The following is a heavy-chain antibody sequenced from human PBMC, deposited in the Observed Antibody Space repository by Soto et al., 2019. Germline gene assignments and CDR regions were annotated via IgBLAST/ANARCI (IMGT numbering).Heavy chain of an antibody. J-gene: IGHJ4*02. V-gene: IGHV1-69*12. CDR2: IIPIFGTA. CDR3: AREPDDYGDLYYFDY. Sequence: QVQLVQSGAEVKKPGSSVKVSCKASGGTFSSYAISWVRQAPGQGLEWMGGIIPIFGTANYAQKFQGRVTITANESTSTAYMELSSLRSEDTAVYYCAREPDDYGDLYYFDYWGQGTLVTVSS. D-gene: IGHD4-17*01. CDR1: GGTFSSYA.